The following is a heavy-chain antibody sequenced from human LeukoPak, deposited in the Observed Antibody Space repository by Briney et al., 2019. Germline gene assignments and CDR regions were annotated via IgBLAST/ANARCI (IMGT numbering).Heavy chain of an antibody. V-gene: IGHV4-38-2*01. CDR1: GYSISSGYY. CDR2: IYHSGST. Sequence: SETLSRTCAVSGYSISSGYYWGWIRQPPGKGLEWIGSIYHSGSTHYNPSLKSRDTISVDSSKNQFSLKLTSVTAADTAVYYCARVAAVAVKYYFDYWGQGTLVIVSS. J-gene: IGHJ4*02. D-gene: IGHD6-19*01. CDR3: ARVAAVAVKYYFDY.